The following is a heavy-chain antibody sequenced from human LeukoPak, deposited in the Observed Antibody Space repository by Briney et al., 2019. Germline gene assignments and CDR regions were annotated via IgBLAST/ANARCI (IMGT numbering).Heavy chain of an antibody. D-gene: IGHD3-10*01. V-gene: IGHV1-69*04. J-gene: IGHJ6*02. CDR1: GGTFSSYA. Sequence: GASVKVSCKASGGTFSSYAISWVRQDPGQGLEWMGRIIPILGIANYAQKCQGRVTITADKSTSTAYMVLRSQRSEDTAVYYCARSVGSRYYGSGRGYYYYGMDVWGQGTTVTVSS. CDR2: IIPILGIA. CDR3: ARSVGSRYYGSGRGYYYYGMDV.